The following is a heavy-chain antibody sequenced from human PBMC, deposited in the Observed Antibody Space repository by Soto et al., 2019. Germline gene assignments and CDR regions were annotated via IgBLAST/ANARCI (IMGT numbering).Heavy chain of an antibody. J-gene: IGHJ6*02. Sequence: GASVKVSCKASGGTFSSYAISWVRQAPGQGLEWMGGIIPIFGTANYAQKFQGRVTITADESTSTAYMELSSLRSEDTAVYYCASVFCSSTSCFGGSETYYYYYGMDVWGQGTTVTVSS. CDR1: GGTFSSYA. CDR2: IIPIFGTA. D-gene: IGHD2-2*01. V-gene: IGHV1-69*13. CDR3: ASVFCSSTSCFGGSETYYYYYGMDV.